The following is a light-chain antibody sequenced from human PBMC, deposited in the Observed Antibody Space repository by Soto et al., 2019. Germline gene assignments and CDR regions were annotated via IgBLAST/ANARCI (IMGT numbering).Light chain of an antibody. CDR1: SSDIGAYNF. CDR2: DVN. V-gene: IGLV2-14*03. J-gene: IGLJ2*01. Sequence: QSVLTQPASVCGSPGQSITISCTGTSSDIGAYNFVSWYQQHPGKAPKLMLYDVNIRPSGVSNRFSGSKSGNTASLTISGLQAEDEADYYCTSWTTSTTMTFGGGTKVTVL. CDR3: TSWTTSTTMT.